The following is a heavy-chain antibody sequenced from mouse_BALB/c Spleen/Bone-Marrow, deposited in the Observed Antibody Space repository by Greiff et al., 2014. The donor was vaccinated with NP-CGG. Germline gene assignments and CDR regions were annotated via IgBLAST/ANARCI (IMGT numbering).Heavy chain of an antibody. Sequence: DVQLQESGPELVKPGASVKISCKASGYSFTGYYMHWVKQGHVKSLEWIGLINPYNGDTTYNQNFKDKASLTVDKSSSTAYMELHSLTSEDSEVYYCARAELGRLAYWGRGTLVTVSA. CDR3: ARAELGRLAY. CDR1: GYSFTGYY. J-gene: IGHJ3*01. CDR2: INPYNGDT. D-gene: IGHD4-1*01. V-gene: IGHV1-31*01.